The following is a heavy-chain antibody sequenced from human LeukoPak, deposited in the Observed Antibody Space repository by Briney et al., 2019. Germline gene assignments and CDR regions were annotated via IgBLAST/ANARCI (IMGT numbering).Heavy chain of an antibody. Sequence: GASVKVSCKASGYTFTGYYMHWVRQAPGQGLEWMGWINPNSGGTNYAQKFQGRVTMTRDTSISTAYMELSRLRSDDTAVYYCAREVLRYFDWLSDAFDIWDQGTMVTVSS. CDR2: INPNSGGT. CDR1: GYTFTGYY. V-gene: IGHV1-2*02. J-gene: IGHJ3*02. D-gene: IGHD3-9*01. CDR3: AREVLRYFDWLSDAFDI.